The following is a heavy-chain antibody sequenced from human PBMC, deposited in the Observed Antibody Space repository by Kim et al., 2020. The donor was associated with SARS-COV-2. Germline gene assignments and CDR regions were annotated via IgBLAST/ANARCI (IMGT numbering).Heavy chain of an antibody. D-gene: IGHD3-10*01. CDR2: IYYSGST. CDR1: GGSISSGGYY. Sequence: SETLSLTCTVSGGSISSGGYYWSWIRQHPGKGLEWIGYIYYSGSTYYNPSLKSRVTISVDTSKNQFSLKLSSVTAADTAVYYCASFRDSSIGYYYGSGFEYYFDYWGQGTLVTVSS. V-gene: IGHV4-31*03. CDR3: ASFRDSSIGYYYGSGFEYYFDY. J-gene: IGHJ4*02.